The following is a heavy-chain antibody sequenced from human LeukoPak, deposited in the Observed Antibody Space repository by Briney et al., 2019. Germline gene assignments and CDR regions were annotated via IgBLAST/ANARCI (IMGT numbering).Heavy chain of an antibody. CDR2: IIPIFGTA. J-gene: IGHJ4*02. CDR3: ARGHTAMVPAPFGY. D-gene: IGHD5-18*01. V-gene: IGHV1-69*13. Sequence: GASVKVSCKASGGTFSSYAISWVRQAPGQGLEWMGGIIPIFGTANYAQKFQGRVTITADESTSTAYMELSSLRSEDTAVYYCARGHTAMVPAPFGYWGQGTLVTVSS. CDR1: GGTFSSYA.